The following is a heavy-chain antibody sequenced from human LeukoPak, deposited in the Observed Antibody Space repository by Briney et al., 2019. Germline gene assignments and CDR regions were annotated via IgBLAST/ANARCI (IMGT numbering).Heavy chain of an antibody. Sequence: PSETLSLTCTVSGGSISSSSYYWGWIRQPPGTGLEWIGSIYYSGSTYYNPSLKSRVTISVDTSKNQFSLKLSSVTAADTAVYYCARDYSAGDTPGNFDYWGQGTLVTVSS. J-gene: IGHJ4*02. D-gene: IGHD7-27*01. CDR2: IYYSGST. CDR1: GGSISSSSYY. V-gene: IGHV4-39*07. CDR3: ARDYSAGDTPGNFDY.